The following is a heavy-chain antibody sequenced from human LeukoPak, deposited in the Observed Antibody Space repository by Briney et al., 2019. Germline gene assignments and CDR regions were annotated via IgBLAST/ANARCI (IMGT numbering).Heavy chain of an antibody. Sequence: GGSLRLSCAASGFTFRNCAMSWARQAPGKGLEWVSGISGTGYNTYYADSVKGRFTISRDNSKNTLYLQMNSLGAEDTAVYYCAEHVSGSLFYFDYWGQRTLVTVSS. V-gene: IGHV3-23*01. CDR2: ISGTGYNT. J-gene: IGHJ4*02. CDR3: AEHVSGSLFYFDY. CDR1: GFTFRNCA. D-gene: IGHD3-10*01.